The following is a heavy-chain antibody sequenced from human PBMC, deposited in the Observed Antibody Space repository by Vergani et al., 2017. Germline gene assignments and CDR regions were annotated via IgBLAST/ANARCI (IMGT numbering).Heavy chain of an antibody. CDR3: ARGRYRRHRNYYYYMDV. CDR2: IYYSGST. CDR1: GGSISSGGYY. V-gene: IGHV4-31*03. J-gene: IGHJ6*03. Sequence: QLQLQESGPGLVKPSETLSLTCTVSGGSISSGGYYWSWIRQPPGKGLEWIGYIYYSGSTYYNPSLKSRVTISVDTSNNQFSLKLSSVTAADTAVYYCARGRYRRHRNYYYYMDVWGKGTTVTVSS. D-gene: IGHD2-2*02.